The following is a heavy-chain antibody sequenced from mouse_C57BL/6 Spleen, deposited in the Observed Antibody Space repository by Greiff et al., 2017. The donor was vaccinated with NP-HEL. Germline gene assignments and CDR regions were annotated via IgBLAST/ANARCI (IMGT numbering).Heavy chain of an antibody. Sequence: EVQRVESEGGLVQPGSSMKLSCTASGFTFSDYYMAWVRQVPEKGLEWVANINYDGSSTYYLDSLKSRFIISRDNAKNILYLQMSSLKSEDTATYYCARDQSLAYWGQGTLVTVSA. CDR2: INYDGSST. V-gene: IGHV5-16*01. J-gene: IGHJ3*01. CDR1: GFTFSDYY. CDR3: ARDQSLAY.